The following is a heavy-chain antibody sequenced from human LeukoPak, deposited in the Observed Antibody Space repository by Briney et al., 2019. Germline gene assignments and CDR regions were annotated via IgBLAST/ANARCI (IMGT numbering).Heavy chain of an antibody. CDR3: VTSTGQQFIPYDY. J-gene: IGHJ4*02. CDR2: IYGGDAA. V-gene: IGHV3-66*02. CDR1: GINVSSNC. Sequence: GGSLRLSCAASGINVSSNCMTWIRQAPGKGLEWVSLIYGGDAAYYAESVRGRFMISRDNSKNTLFLQMNSLRVGDTAVYYCVTSTGQQFIPYDYWGQGTHVTVSS. D-gene: IGHD6-13*01.